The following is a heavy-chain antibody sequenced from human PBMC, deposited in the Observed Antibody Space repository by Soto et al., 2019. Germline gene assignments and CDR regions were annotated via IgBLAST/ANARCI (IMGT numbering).Heavy chain of an antibody. CDR3: ARDKITGLFDY. CDR1: GGSISSYY. J-gene: IGHJ4*02. D-gene: IGHD2-8*02. V-gene: IGHV4-59*12. CDR2: IYYSGST. Sequence: SETLSLTCTVSGGSISSYYWSWIRQPPGKGLEWIGYIYYSGSTNYNPSLKSRVTISVDTSKNQFPLKLTSVTAADTAVYYCARDKITGLFDYWGQETQVTVSS.